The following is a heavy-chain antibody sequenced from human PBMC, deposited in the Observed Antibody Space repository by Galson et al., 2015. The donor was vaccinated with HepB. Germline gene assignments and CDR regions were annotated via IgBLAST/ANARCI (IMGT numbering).Heavy chain of an antibody. J-gene: IGHJ4*02. V-gene: IGHV3-30*03. D-gene: IGHD6-13*01. CDR1: GVTFSNYG. CDR2: ISYDGGTK. CDR3: AREGDTYRSGRYGS. Sequence: SLRLSCAASGVTFSNYGMHWVRQAPGKGLEWVAVISYDGGTKYYAASVKGRFTISRDKSRNTLYLQMDSLRPEDTAVYFCAREGDTYRSGRYGSWGQGTLVTVSS.